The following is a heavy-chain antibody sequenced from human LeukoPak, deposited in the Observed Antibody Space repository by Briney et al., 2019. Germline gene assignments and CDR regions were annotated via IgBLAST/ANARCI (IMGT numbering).Heavy chain of an antibody. J-gene: IGHJ4*02. Sequence: GGSLRLSCTASGFTFSNYAMNWVRQAPGKGLEWVSSISGSGDSTYYAASVKGRFTVSRDNSKNTLYLQMYSLRAEDTAVYYCAKASYYSDSWGQGTLVTVSS. V-gene: IGHV3-23*01. CDR2: ISGSGDST. CDR1: GFTFSNYA. CDR3: AKASYYSDS. D-gene: IGHD6-6*01.